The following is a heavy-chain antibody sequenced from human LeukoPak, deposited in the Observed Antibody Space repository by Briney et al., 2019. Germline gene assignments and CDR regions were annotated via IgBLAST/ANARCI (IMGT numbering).Heavy chain of an antibody. CDR1: GGSISSGGYY. Sequence: PSETLSLTCTVSGGSISSGGYYWSWIRQHPGTGLEWIGYIYYSGSTYYNPSLKSRVTISVDTSKNQFSLKLSSVTAADTAVYYCARGSGYYLIFDYWGQGTLVTVSS. CDR2: IYYSGST. CDR3: ARGSGYYLIFDY. V-gene: IGHV4-31*03. D-gene: IGHD3-3*01. J-gene: IGHJ4*02.